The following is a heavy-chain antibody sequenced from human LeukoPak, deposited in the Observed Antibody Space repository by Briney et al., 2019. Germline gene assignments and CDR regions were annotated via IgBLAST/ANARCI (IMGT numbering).Heavy chain of an antibody. J-gene: IGHJ5*02. D-gene: IGHD3-10*01. V-gene: IGHV5-51*03. CDR3: ARLWFGELLGPFDP. CDR2: IYPSDSDT. Sequence: PGKSLKISCKGSGYSFTTYWIGWVRQMPGKGLEWMGIIYPSDSDTRYSPSFQGQVTISADKSISTAYLQWSSLKASDTAMYYCARLWFGELLGPFDPWGQGTLVTVSS. CDR1: GYSFTTYW.